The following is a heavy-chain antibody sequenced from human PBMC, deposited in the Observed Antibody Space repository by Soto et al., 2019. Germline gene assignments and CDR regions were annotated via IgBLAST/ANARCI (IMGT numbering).Heavy chain of an antibody. V-gene: IGHV3-7*01. CDR1: GYTFSTYV. CDR2: IKEDGSEK. Sequence: SGGSLRLSCVASGYTFSTYVMQWVRQAPGKGLEWVANIKEDGSEKYYVDSVRGRFTISRDNAKSSLDLQMDSLRVEDTAVYYCARDLAYFDNWSQGTLVTVSS. J-gene: IGHJ4*02. CDR3: ARDLAYFDN.